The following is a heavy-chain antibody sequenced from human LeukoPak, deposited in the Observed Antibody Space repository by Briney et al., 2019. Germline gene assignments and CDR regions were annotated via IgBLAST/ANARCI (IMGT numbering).Heavy chain of an antibody. J-gene: IGHJ3*02. CDR1: GFTFSSYA. D-gene: IGHD2-21*02. V-gene: IGHV3-23*01. Sequence: PGGSLRLSCAASGFTFSSYAMSWVRQAPGKGLEWVSAISGSGGSTYYADSVKGRFTISRDNSKNTLYLQMNSLRAEDTAVYYCARFSELSDVVVTAIDAFDIWGQGTMVTVSS. CDR2: ISGSGGST. CDR3: ARFSELSDVVVTAIDAFDI.